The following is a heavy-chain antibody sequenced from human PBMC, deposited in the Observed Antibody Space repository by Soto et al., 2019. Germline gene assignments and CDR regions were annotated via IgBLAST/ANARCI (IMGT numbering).Heavy chain of an antibody. CDR1: GGTFSSYA. V-gene: IGHV1-69*13. CDR2: IIPIFGTA. Sequence: GPSVKVSCKASGGTFSSYAISWVRQAPGQGLEWMGGIIPIFGTANYAQKFQGRVTITADESTSTAYMELSSLRSEDTAVYYCAREDCSGGSCYLLNYWGQGTLVTVSS. J-gene: IGHJ4*02. D-gene: IGHD2-15*01. CDR3: AREDCSGGSCYLLNY.